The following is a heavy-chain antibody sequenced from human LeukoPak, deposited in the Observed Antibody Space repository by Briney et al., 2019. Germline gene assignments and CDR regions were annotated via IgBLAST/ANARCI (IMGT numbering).Heavy chain of an antibody. V-gene: IGHV4-39*01. D-gene: IGHD6-19*01. Sequence: SETLSLTCTVSGGSISSSSYHWGWIRQPPGKGLEWIGSIYYSGNTYYNPSLKSRVTISIDTSKNQFSLRLSSVTAADTAVYYCARVTAVAEGYVYYYYMDVWGKGTTVTVSS. CDR3: ARVTAVAEGYVYYYYMDV. CDR2: IYYSGNT. CDR1: GGSISSSSYH. J-gene: IGHJ6*03.